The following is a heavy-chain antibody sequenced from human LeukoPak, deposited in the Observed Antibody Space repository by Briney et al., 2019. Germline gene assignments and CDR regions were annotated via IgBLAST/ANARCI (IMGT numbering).Heavy chain of an antibody. CDR1: GFTFSSYG. D-gene: IGHD4-23*01. CDR3: AKRSDYGSNGNYFDS. V-gene: IGHV3-23*01. CDR2: ISGRDTNT. J-gene: IGHJ4*02. Sequence: PGGSLRLSCAASGFTFSSYGMSWVRQAPGKGLEWVSTISGRDTNTYYADSVEGRFTISRGNSKNTLYLQMKSLRAEDTALYYCAKRSDYGSNGNYFDSWGQGTPVTVSS.